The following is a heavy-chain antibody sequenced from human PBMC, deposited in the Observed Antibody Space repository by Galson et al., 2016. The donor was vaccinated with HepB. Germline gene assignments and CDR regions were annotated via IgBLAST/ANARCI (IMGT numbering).Heavy chain of an antibody. V-gene: IGHV4-59*01. CDR2: VFSRGIT. D-gene: IGHD2-21*01. Sequence: SETLSLTCTVSGGSIRNSSWGWIRQPPGKGLEWIGYVFSRGITNYNPSLKSRATISIDTSKNHFSLKLTSVTAADTAVYFCARDSLIRRETHFYYYGMDVWGQGTTVTVSS. CDR1: GGSIRNSS. J-gene: IGHJ6*02. CDR3: ARDSLIRRETHFYYYGMDV.